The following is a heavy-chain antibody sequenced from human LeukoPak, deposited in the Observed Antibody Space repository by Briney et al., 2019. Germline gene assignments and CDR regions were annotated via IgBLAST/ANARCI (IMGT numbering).Heavy chain of an antibody. D-gene: IGHD5-18*01. CDR3: ARAVSGYSYGLYYYYYMDV. V-gene: IGHV1-2*02. Sequence: GASVKVSCKASGYTFTGYYMHWVRQAPGQGLEWMGWINPNSGGTNYAQKLQGRVTMTTDTSTSTAYMELRSLRSDDTAVYYCARAVSGYSYGLYYYYYMDVWGKGTTVTISS. CDR1: GYTFTGYY. J-gene: IGHJ6*03. CDR2: INPNSGGT.